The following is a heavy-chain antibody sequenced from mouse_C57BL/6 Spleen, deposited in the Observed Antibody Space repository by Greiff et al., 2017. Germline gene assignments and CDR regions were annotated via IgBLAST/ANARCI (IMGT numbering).Heavy chain of an antibody. J-gene: IGHJ3*01. V-gene: IGHV1-69*01. D-gene: IGHD1-1*01. CDR2: IDPSDSYT. Sequence: VQLQQPGAELVMPGASVKLSCKASGYTFTSYWMHWVKQRPGQGLAWIGEIDPSDSYTNYNQKFKGKSTLTVDKSSSTAYMQLSSLTSEDSAVYYCARGNYYGSRREFAYWGQGTLVTVSA. CDR3: ARGNYYGSRREFAY. CDR1: GYTFTSYW.